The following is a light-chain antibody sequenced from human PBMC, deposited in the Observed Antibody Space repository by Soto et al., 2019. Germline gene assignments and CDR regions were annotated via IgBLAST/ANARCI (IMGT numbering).Light chain of an antibody. Sequence: DIQLTQSPSFLSASVGDRVTITCRASQGISSYLAWYQQKPGKAPKLLSYAPSTLQSGVPSRFSGSGSGTEFTLTISSLQPEDFATYYCQQLNSYPPKYTFGQGTKLEIK. CDR3: QQLNSYPPKYT. J-gene: IGKJ2*01. CDR2: APS. V-gene: IGKV1-9*01. CDR1: QGISSY.